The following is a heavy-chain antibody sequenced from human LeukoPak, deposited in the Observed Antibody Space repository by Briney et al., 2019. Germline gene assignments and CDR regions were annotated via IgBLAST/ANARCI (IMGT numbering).Heavy chain of an antibody. CDR3: ARVSNHISFRELWNHYYYYYMDV. CDR2: IYYGGST. CDR1: GCSISSYY. D-gene: IGHD3-10*01. V-gene: IGHV4-59*12. J-gene: IGHJ6*03. Sequence: SETLSLTCTVSGCSISSYYWSWIRQPPGKGLEWIGYIYYGGSTNYNPSLKGRFTISGDKSKNPLYLQLSSLTAEDTAVYYCARVSNHISFRELWNHYYYYYMDVWGKGTTVTVSS.